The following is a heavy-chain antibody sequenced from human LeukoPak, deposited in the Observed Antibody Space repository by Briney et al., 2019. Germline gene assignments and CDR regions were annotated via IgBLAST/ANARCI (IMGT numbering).Heavy chain of an antibody. CDR1: GFIFDDYT. CDR2: ISWDGGGT. CDR3: AKEGHRGGRGVIXXGMDV. D-gene: IGHD3-10*01. J-gene: IGHJ6*02. V-gene: IGHV3-43*01. Sequence: GGSLRLSCAASGFIFDDYTMHWVRQAPGKGLEWVSLISWDGGGTDYEDSVKGRFTISRDNSKNSLYLQMNNLRTEDTALYFCAKEGHRGGRGVIXXGMDVWGQGTTVTVSS.